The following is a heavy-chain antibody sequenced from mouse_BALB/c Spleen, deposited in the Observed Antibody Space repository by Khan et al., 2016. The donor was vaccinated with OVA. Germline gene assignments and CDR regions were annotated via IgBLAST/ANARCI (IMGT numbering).Heavy chain of an antibody. V-gene: IGHV3-2*02. J-gene: IGHJ4*01. CDR1: GYSITSNYA. CDR3: ARGNYYVYALDY. CDR2: ISYSGSN. D-gene: IGHD1-1*01. Sequence: EVQLQESGPGLVKPSQSLSLTCTVNGYSITSNYAWNWIRQFPGNKLEWMGYISYSGSNNYNPSLKSRLSITRDTSKNQFFLLLHSVTTEDSATYYCARGNYYVYALDYWGQGTSVTVSS.